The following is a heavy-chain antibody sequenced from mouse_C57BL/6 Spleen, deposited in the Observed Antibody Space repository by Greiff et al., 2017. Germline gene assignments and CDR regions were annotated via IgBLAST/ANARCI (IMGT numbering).Heavy chain of an antibody. Sequence: EVQLQQPGPELVKPGASVKIPCKASGYTFTDYYMDWVKQRHGKSLEWIGFIHPNNGGTIYNQKFKGKATLTVDKSSSTAYMHLRSLTSEDTAVXYCARGGNYGNYQGWVAYWGQGNLVTVSA. V-gene: IGHV1-18*01. CDR3: ARGGNYGNYQGWVAY. CDR2: IHPNNGGT. D-gene: IGHD2-1*01. J-gene: IGHJ3*01. CDR1: GYTFTDYY.